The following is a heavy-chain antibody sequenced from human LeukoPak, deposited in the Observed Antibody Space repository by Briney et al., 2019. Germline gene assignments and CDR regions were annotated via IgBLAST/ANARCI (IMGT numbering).Heavy chain of an antibody. CDR1: GYTFTGYY. CDR3: ARDDDFVDY. J-gene: IGHJ4*02. D-gene: IGHD1-1*01. V-gene: IGHV1-2*02. Sequence: ASVKVSFPPSGYTFTGYYMHWVRQAPGQGLEWMGWINPNSGGTNYAQKFRGRDTMTRDTSNSTAYMDLSRLRSDDTAVYYCARDDDFVDYWGQGSLVTVSS. CDR2: INPNSGGT.